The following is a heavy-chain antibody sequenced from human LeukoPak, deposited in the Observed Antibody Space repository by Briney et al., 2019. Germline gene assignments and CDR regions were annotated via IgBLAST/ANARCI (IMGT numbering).Heavy chain of an antibody. CDR3: ARDNRYYYHNSDSNDAFDI. CDR2: TYYRSKWYN. D-gene: IGHD3-22*01. V-gene: IGHV6-1*01. Sequence: SQTLSLTCAISGDSVSSNSAAWNWIRQSPSRGLEWLGRTYYRSKWYNDYAVFVKSRITINPDTSKNQFSLQLNSVTPEDTAVYYCARDNRYYYHNSDSNDAFDIWGQGTMVTVSS. CDR1: GDSVSSNSAA. J-gene: IGHJ3*02.